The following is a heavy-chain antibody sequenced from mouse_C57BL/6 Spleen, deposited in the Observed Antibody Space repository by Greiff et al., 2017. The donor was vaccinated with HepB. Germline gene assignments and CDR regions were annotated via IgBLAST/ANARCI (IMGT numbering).Heavy chain of an antibody. CDR1: GFTFSSYA. D-gene: IGHD1-1*01. CDR3: ARSTVGFDY. J-gene: IGHJ2*01. CDR2: ISDGGSYT. Sequence: VQLKESGGGLVKPGGSLKLSCAASGFTFSSYAMSWVRQTPEKRLEWVATISDGGSYTYYPDNVKGRVTISRDNAKNNLYLQMSHLKSEDTAMYYCARSTVGFDYWGQGTTLTVSS. V-gene: IGHV5-4*01.